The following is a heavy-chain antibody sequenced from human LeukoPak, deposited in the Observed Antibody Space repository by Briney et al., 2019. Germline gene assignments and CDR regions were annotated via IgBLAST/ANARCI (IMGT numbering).Heavy chain of an antibody. D-gene: IGHD3-16*02. V-gene: IGHV3-33*06. CDR2: IWYDGSNK. CDR1: GFTFSSYG. Sequence: PGGSLRLSCAASGFTFSSYGMHWVRQAPGKGLEWVAVIWYDGSNKYYADSVKGRFTISSDNSKNTLYLQMNSLRAEDTAVYYCAKDQERIMITFGGVIVTSPLDYWGQGTLVTVSS. CDR3: AKDQERIMITFGGVIVTSPLDY. J-gene: IGHJ4*02.